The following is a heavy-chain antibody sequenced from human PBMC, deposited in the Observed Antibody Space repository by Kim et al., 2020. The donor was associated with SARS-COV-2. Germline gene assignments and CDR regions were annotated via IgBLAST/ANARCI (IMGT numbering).Heavy chain of an antibody. J-gene: IGHJ6*03. D-gene: IGHD4-4*01. CDR3: ARALVGNYYYYYYYMDV. CDR2: INAGNGNT. CDR1: GYTFTSYA. V-gene: IGHV1-3*01. Sequence: ASVKVSCKASGYTFTSYAMHWVRQAPGQRLEWMGWINAGNGNTKYSQKFQGRVTITRDTSASTAYMELSSLRSEDTAVYYCARALVGNYYYYYYYMDVWGKGTTVTVSS.